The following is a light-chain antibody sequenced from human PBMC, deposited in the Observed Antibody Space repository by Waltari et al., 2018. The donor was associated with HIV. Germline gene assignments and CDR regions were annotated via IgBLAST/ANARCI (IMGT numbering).Light chain of an antibody. Sequence: QSALSQPASVSGSPGQSITLPCNGHNSDIGASDYVSWYQKFPDRAPRLLIYGVKKRPSGVSTRFSGSKAANTASLTISGLQLEDEADFYCASLSHSLTLVVFGGGTHLTVL. CDR3: ASLSHSLTLVV. CDR1: NSDIGASDY. J-gene: IGLJ2*01. CDR2: GVK. V-gene: IGLV2-14*03.